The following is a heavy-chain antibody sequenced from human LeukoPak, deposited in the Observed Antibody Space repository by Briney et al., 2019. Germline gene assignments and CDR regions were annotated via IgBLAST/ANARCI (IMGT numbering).Heavy chain of an antibody. V-gene: IGHV3-64*01. CDR2: ISPDGVNT. Sequence: GGSLRLSCAASGFTFSQTTLHWVRQAPGKGLEYVSAISPDGVNTYYANSVKGRFTISRDNSKNTMFLHMGSLRGDDMGVYYCARDEYGDYIFNYWGQGTQVTVSS. J-gene: IGHJ4*02. CDR3: ARDEYGDYIFNY. CDR1: GFTFSQTT. D-gene: IGHD4-17*01.